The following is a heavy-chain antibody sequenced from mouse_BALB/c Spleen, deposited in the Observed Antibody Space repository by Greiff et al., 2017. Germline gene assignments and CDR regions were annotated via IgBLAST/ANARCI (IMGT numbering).Heavy chain of an antibody. CDR2: INPSNGRT. V-gene: IGHV1S81*02. CDR1: GYTFTSYW. CDR3: ARGAYYRYDVLAY. J-gene: IGHJ3*01. Sequence: QVQLKESGAELARPGASVKLSCKASGYTFTSYWMHWVKQRPGQGLEWIGEINPSNGRTNYNEKFKSKATLTVDKSSSTAYMQLSSLTSEDSAVYYCARGAYYRYDVLAYWGQGTLVTVSA. D-gene: IGHD2-14*01.